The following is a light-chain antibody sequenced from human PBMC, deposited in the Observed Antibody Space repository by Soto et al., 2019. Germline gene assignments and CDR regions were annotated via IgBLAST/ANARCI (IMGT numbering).Light chain of an antibody. CDR1: QSVSGY. CDR2: DAS. V-gene: IGKV3-11*01. CDR3: QQRSNWPVT. Sequence: EIVLTQSPGTLSLSPGERATLSCRASQSVSGYLAWYQQKPGQAPRLLIYDASTRATGISARFSGSGSGTDFTLTISSLDPEDFAVYYCQQRSNWPVTFGQGTRVELK. J-gene: IGKJ1*01.